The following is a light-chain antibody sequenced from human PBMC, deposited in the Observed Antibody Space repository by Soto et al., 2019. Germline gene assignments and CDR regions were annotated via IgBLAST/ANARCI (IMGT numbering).Light chain of an antibody. J-gene: IGKJ3*01. Sequence: DSQMTQSPSSLSASVGDRVTITCRASQSSSIYLNWYQQKPGKAPKLLIYAASSLQSGVPSRFSADGSGTDFTLTISSLQPEDFATYYCQQSSSTPPFTFGPGTKVDI. CDR3: QQSSSTPPFT. V-gene: IGKV1-39*01. CDR1: QSSSIY. CDR2: AAS.